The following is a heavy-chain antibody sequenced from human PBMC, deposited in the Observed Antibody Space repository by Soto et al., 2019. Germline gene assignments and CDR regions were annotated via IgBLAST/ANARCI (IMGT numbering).Heavy chain of an antibody. CDR1: GGSIRTLDYS. Sequence: QLQLQESGSGLVMTSQTLSLTCSVSGGSIRTLDYSWNWIRQPPGKAPESIGYVYENGNAYPEPSLKSRVTISIDVAKNQFSLKMPSITAADAGLYYGAASPHNYYGLDLWGKGTTVTVSS. J-gene: IGHJ6*03. V-gene: IGHV4-30-2*01. D-gene: IGHD3-10*01. CDR3: AASPHNYYGLDL. CDR2: VYENGNA.